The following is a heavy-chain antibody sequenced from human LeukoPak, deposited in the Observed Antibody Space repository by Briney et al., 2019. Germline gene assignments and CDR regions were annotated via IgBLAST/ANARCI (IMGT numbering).Heavy chain of an antibody. Sequence: SETLSLPCTVSGGSISSSSYYWGWIRQPPGKGLEWIGSIYYSGSTYYNPSLKSRVTISVDTSKNQFSLKLSSVTAADTAVYYCARPGPMQNFDYWGQGTLVTVSS. CDR1: GGSISSSSYY. V-gene: IGHV4-39*01. CDR3: ARPGPMQNFDY. J-gene: IGHJ4*02. CDR2: IYYSGST. D-gene: IGHD2-2*01.